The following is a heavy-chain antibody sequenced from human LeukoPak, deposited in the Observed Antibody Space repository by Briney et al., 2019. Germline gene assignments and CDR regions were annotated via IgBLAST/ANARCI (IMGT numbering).Heavy chain of an antibody. J-gene: IGHJ4*02. CDR2: IYSGGRI. D-gene: IGHD3-22*01. CDR3: ARDMFDRSGYYSDY. Sequence: GGSLRRSCAASGFTVSSNYMSWVRQAPGKGLEWVSAIYSGGRIYYADTVKGRFTISRDNSKNSLYFQMNSLRAEDTAVYYCARDMFDRSGYYSDYWGQGTLVTVSS. CDR1: GFTVSSNY. V-gene: IGHV3-53*01.